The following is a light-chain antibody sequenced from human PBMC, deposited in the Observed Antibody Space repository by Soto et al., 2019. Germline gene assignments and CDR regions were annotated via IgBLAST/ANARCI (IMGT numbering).Light chain of an antibody. CDR2: GAS. Sequence: EIVMTQSPATLSVSPGERATLSCRASQSVSSNLAWYQQKPGQAPRLLIYGASTWATGIPARFSGSGSGTESTINITILHSDDFAVYYGHQYYNWSSGMYTFGQGTKLDIK. CDR1: QSVSSN. J-gene: IGKJ2*01. V-gene: IGKV3-15*01. CDR3: HQYYNWSSGMYT.